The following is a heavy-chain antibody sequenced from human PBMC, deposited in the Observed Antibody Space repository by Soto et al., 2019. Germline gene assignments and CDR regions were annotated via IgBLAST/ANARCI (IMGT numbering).Heavy chain of an antibody. J-gene: IGHJ6*02. D-gene: IGHD3-10*01. CDR1: GYTFTNYG. V-gene: IGHV1-18*01. CDR2: INGYNGNT. Sequence: QVQLVQSGDEVKKPGASVKVSCKASGYTFTNYGISWVRQAPGQGLEWMGWINGYNGNTVHTQKIQGRLTMTAETSTATAYMELRSLRSDDTAVYYWVREGDGVYYYSGMDVWGQGTTVSVSS. CDR3: VREGDGVYYYSGMDV.